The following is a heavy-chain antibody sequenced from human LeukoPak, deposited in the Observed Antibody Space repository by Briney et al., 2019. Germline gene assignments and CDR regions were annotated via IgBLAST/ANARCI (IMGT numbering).Heavy chain of an antibody. CDR1: GYSFTSYW. Sequence: GESLKISCKAFGYSFTSYWIGWVRQMPGKGLEWMGIIYPGDSDTRYSPSFQGQVTISADKSISTAYLQWSSLKASDTAIYYCARTHSGSWPYSFDYWGQGTLATVSS. CDR2: IYPGDSDT. J-gene: IGHJ4*02. CDR3: ARTHSGSWPYSFDY. D-gene: IGHD6-13*01. V-gene: IGHV5-51*01.